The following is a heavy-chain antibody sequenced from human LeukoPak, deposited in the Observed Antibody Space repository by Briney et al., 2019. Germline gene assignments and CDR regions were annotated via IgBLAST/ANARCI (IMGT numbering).Heavy chain of an antibody. V-gene: IGHV3-33*01. CDR3: ASEYSSSSVVYWFDP. J-gene: IGHJ5*02. D-gene: IGHD6-6*01. CDR1: GFTFSSYG. CDR2: IWYDGSNK. Sequence: GGSLRLSCAASGFTFSSYGMHWVRQAPGKGLEWVAVIWYDGSNKYYADSVKGRFTISRDNSKNTLYLQMNSLRAEDTAVYYCASEYSSSSVVYWFDPWGQGTLVTVSS.